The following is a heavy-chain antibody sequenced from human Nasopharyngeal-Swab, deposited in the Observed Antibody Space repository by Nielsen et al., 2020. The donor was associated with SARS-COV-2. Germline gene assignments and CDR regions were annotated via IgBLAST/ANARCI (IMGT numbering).Heavy chain of an antibody. CDR3: ARSKISPSSYYDSSGYYGSYGMDV. D-gene: IGHD3-22*01. V-gene: IGHV3-21*01. CDR1: GFIFTSYN. Sequence: GASLKISCAASGFIFTSYNMNWVRQAPAKGLEWVSSISFSSSYIYYADSVKGRFTLSRDNAKKSLYLQMNSLRAEDSAVYYCARSKISPSSYYDSSGYYGSYGMDVWGQGTTVTVSS. J-gene: IGHJ6*02. CDR2: ISFSSSYI.